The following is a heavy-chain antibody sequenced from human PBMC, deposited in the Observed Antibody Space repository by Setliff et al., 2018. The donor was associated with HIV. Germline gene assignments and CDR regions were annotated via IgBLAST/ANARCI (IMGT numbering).Heavy chain of an antibody. CDR2: INAANGYT. CDR1: GYTFTNYG. D-gene: IGHD3-10*01. V-gene: IGHV1-3*01. CDR3: AGEGLYGTGGLDF. Sequence: ASVKVSCKASGYTFTNYGIHWVRQAPGQRLEWMGWINAANGYTEYSQKNQGRVTISRDTTASTVYMEVNSLRSEDTAVYSCAGEGLYGTGGLDFWGQGTLVTVSS. J-gene: IGHJ4*02.